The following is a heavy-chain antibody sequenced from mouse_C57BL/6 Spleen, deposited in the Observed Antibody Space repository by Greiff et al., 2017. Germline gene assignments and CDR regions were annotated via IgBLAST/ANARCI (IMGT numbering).Heavy chain of an antibody. Sequence: QVQLQQSGAELVKPGASVKLSCKASGYTFTSYWMHWVKQRPGRGLEWIGRIDPTSGGTKYNEKFKSKATLTVDKPSSTAYMQLSSLTSEDSAVYYCARYGYYSNPFDYWGQGTTLTVSS. CDR1: GYTFTSYW. CDR2: IDPTSGGT. D-gene: IGHD2-5*01. CDR3: ARYGYYSNPFDY. J-gene: IGHJ2*01. V-gene: IGHV1-72*01.